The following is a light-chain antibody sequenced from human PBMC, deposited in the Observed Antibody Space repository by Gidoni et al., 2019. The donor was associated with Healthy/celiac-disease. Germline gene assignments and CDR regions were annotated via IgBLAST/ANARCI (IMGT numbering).Light chain of an antibody. V-gene: IGLV3-19*01. CDR3: NSRDSSGNHVV. J-gene: IGLJ2*01. CDR2: GKN. Sequence: SSELTQDPAVSVALGQTVRITCQGDSLRSYYASWYQQKPGQAPVLVIYGKNNRPSRIPDRFSGSSSGKTASLTITGAQAEDEGYYYCNSRDSSGNHVVIGGGTKLTGL. CDR1: SLRSYY.